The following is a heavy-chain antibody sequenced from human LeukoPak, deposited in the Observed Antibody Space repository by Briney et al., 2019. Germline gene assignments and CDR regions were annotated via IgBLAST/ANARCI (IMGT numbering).Heavy chain of an antibody. CDR1: GFSFSDYY. CDR2: ISGSSSHI. V-gene: IGHV3-11*06. Sequence: GGSLRLSCVVSGFSFSDYYMNWIRQAPGKGLEWLSYISGSSSHILYADSVKGRFTISRDNAKNSLYLQMNSLRDEDTAVYYCASSGSYRFDYWGQGTLVTVSS. CDR3: ASSGSYRFDY. J-gene: IGHJ4*02. D-gene: IGHD1-26*01.